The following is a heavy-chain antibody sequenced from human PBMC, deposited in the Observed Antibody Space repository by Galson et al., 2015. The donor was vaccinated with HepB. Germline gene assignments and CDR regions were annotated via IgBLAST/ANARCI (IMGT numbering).Heavy chain of an antibody. CDR2: IRDDGSDN. D-gene: IGHD3-16*01. V-gene: IGHV3-7*03. J-gene: IGHJ1*01. Sequence: SLRLSCAASGFTFSSYWMSWVRQAPGKGLEWVANIRDDGSDNYYVDSVKGRFTISRDNAKNSLYLQMNSLRAEDTAVYYCAIQYDNAEYAYFQHWGQGTLVTVSS. CDR1: GFTFSSYW. CDR3: AIQYDNAEYAYFQH.